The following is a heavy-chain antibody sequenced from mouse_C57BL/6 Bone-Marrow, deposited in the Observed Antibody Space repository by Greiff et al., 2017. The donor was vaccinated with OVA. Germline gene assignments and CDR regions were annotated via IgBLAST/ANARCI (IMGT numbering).Heavy chain of an antibody. D-gene: IGHD1-1*01. J-gene: IGHJ2*01. V-gene: IGHV5-9-1*02. CDR1: GFTFSSYA. CDR3: TRVEYYGSSPEY. Sequence: EVNVVESGEGLVKPGGSLKLSCAASGFTFSSYAMSWVRQTPEKRLEWVAYISSGGDYIYYADTVKGRFTISRDNARNTLYLQMSSLKSEDTAMYYCTRVEYYGSSPEYWGQGTTLTVSS. CDR2: ISSGGDYI.